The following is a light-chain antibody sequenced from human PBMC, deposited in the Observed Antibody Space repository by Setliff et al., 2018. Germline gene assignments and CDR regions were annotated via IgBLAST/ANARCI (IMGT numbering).Light chain of an antibody. CDR2: AVN. J-gene: IGLJ1*01. CDR1: SSDLGDNNF. CDR3: NSYTTSNTYV. V-gene: IGLV2-14*01. Sequence: QSVLTQPASVSGSPGQSITISCTGSSSDLGDNNFVSWYQQHPGKAPKLLFYAVNKRPSGVSNRFSASKSANTASLTISGLQAEDEADYYCNSYTTSNTYVSGTGTKVTVL.